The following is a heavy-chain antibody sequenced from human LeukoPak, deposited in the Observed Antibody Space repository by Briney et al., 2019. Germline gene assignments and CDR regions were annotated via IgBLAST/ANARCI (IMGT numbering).Heavy chain of an antibody. Sequence: ASVKVSSKASGGTFSSYAISWVRQAPGQGLEWMGGIIPIFGTANYAQKFQGRVTITADKSTSTAYMELSSLRSEDTAVYYCARDPTYYGSGSYGSRGFDYWGQGTLVTVSS. CDR3: ARDPTYYGSGSYGSRGFDY. CDR1: GGTFSSYA. CDR2: IIPIFGTA. D-gene: IGHD3-10*01. J-gene: IGHJ4*02. V-gene: IGHV1-69*06.